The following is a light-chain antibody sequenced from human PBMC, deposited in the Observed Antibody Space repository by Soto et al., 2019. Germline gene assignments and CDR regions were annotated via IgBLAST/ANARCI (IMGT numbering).Light chain of an antibody. CDR3: QEYNSYLRT. CDR2: KAS. CDR1: QSISVW. Sequence: DIQMTQSPSTLSASVGDRVTITCRASQSISVWLAWYQQKAGKAPKLLIYKASNLESGVPSRFSGSGSGTEFTLTISSLQPDDFATYYCQEYNSYLRTFGQGTKVDIK. V-gene: IGKV1-5*03. J-gene: IGKJ1*01.